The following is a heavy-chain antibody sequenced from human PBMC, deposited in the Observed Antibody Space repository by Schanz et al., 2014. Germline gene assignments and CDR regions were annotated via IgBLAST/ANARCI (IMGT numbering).Heavy chain of an antibody. CDR2: IGYDGSEK. CDR3: VKDPDKYNWNDVEGMDV. J-gene: IGHJ6*01. CDR1: GLNFDYYG. V-gene: IGHV3-33*06. Sequence: QVQLVESGGGVVQPGRSLRLSCATSGLNFDYYGMNWVRQAPGKGLEWVANIGYDGSEKYYVDSVKGRFTISRDNSKDTLYLQMSGLTPEDTAVYYCVKDPDKYNWNDVEGMDVWGPGTTXTVSS. D-gene: IGHD1-1*01.